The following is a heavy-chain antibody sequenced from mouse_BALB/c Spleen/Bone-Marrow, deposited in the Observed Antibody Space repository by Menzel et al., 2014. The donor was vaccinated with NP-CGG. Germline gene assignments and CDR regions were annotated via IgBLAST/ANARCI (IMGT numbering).Heavy chain of an antibody. D-gene: IGHD1-1*01. CDR3: ARRGYSSSHFDY. V-gene: IGHV1-67*01. CDR2: ISTYFGNT. CDR1: GYTFTDYA. Sequence: SGPELVRPGVSVKISCTGSGYTFTDYAMHWVKQSHAKSLEWIGVISTYFGNTTYNQKFKGKATMTVDKSSSTAYMELARVPSEDSGIYYCARRGYSSSHFDYWGQCTPLTVSS. J-gene: IGHJ2*01.